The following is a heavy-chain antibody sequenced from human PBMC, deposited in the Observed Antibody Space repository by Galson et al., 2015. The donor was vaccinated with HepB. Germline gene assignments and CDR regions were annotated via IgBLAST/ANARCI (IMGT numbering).Heavy chain of an antibody. J-gene: IGHJ3*02. V-gene: IGHV3-21*01. CDR3: ARDRSATGWSGDAFDI. CDR2: ITGLTTYV. Sequence: SLRLSCAASGFRFSSHSMNWVRQAPGKGLEWVSSITGLTTYVYYADSVKGRFTVSRDNAKNSLYLEMNSLRAEDTAVYYCARDRSATGWSGDAFDIWGHGTVVTVSS. CDR1: GFRFSSHS. D-gene: IGHD6-19*01.